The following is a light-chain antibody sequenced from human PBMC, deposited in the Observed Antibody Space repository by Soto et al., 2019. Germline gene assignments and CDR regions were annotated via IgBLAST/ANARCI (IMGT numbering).Light chain of an antibody. Sequence: ESMLTQSPGTLSLSPGERATLSCRASQSVSTRYLAWYQQKPGQAPRLLIYGASIRATGIPDRFSGSGSGPDFTLTTSSLEPEDFAVYYCHQFGSSPPAFTFGQGTQLEI. J-gene: IGKJ2*01. V-gene: IGKV3-20*01. CDR1: QSVSTRY. CDR3: HQFGSSPPAFT. CDR2: GAS.